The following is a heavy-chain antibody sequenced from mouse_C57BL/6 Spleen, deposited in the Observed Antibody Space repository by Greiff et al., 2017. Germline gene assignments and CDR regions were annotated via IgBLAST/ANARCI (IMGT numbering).Heavy chain of an antibody. V-gene: IGHV1-5*01. Sequence: DVQLVESGTVLARPGASVKMSCKTSGYTFTSYWMHWVKQRPGPGLEWIGAIYPGNSDTSYNQKFKGKAKLTAVTSASTAYMELSSLTNEDSAVYYCTRGGSTVVAMDYAMDYWGQGTSVTGSS. CDR3: TRGGSTVVAMDYAMDY. CDR1: GYTFTSYW. CDR2: IYPGNSDT. D-gene: IGHD1-1*01. J-gene: IGHJ4*01.